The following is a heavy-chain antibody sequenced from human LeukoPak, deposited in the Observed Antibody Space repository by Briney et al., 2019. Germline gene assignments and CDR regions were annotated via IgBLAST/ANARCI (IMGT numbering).Heavy chain of an antibody. CDR3: AKSTCSSTSCYTFDY. D-gene: IGHD2-2*02. V-gene: IGHV3-9*03. J-gene: IGHJ4*02. CDR1: GFTFDDYA. Sequence: PGRSPRLSCAASGFTFDDYAMHWVRQAPGKGLEWVSGISWNSGSIGYADSVKGRFTISRDNAKNSLYLQMNSLRAEDMALYYCAKSTCSSTSCYTFDYWGQGTLVTVSS. CDR2: ISWNSGSI.